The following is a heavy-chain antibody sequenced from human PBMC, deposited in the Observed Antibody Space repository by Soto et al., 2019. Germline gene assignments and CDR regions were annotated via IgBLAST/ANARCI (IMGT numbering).Heavy chain of an antibody. CDR2: ISVSSATI. D-gene: IGHD4-17*01. CDR3: ARDGATTGHWDF. Sequence: EVQLVESGGGLVQPGGSLRLSYAASGFTFSTFSMNWVRQTPGKGLEWVSYISVSSATIHYADSVKGRFTISRDNAKNSLYLEMTSLRDDDTAVYYCARDGATTGHWDFWGQGVLVSVSA. CDR1: GFTFSTFS. J-gene: IGHJ4*02. V-gene: IGHV3-48*02.